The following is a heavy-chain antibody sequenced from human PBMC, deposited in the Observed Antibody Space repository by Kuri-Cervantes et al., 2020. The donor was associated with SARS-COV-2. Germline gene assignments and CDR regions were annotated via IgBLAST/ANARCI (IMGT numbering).Heavy chain of an antibody. D-gene: IGHD3-10*01. Sequence: SVKVSCKASGSTFSGPAIQWVRQARGQRLEWIGWIVVGSGNTDYAREFQERVTITRDMSTTTVYMELSGLRSDDTAMYYCAPFYYRSINNWSDPWGQGTQVTVSS. V-gene: IGHV1-58*02. J-gene: IGHJ5*02. CDR2: IVVGSGNT. CDR3: APFYYRSINNWSDP. CDR1: GSTFSGPA.